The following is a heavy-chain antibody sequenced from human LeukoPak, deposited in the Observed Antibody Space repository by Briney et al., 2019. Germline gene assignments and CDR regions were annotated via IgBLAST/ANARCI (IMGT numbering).Heavy chain of an antibody. J-gene: IGHJ5*02. Sequence: ASVKVSCKASGYTFTSHGISWVRQAPGQGLEWMGWISAYNGNTNYAQKLQGRVTMTTDTSTSTAYMELRSLRSDDTAVYYCARGLGSGWYASWFDPWGQGALVTVSS. CDR3: ARGLGSGWYASWFDP. D-gene: IGHD6-19*01. CDR2: ISAYNGNT. V-gene: IGHV1-18*01. CDR1: GYTFTSHG.